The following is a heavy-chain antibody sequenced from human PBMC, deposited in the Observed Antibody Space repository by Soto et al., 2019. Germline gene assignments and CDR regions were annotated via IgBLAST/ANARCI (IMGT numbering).Heavy chain of an antibody. CDR1: GGSISSYY. CDR2: IYYSGST. J-gene: IGHJ6*02. V-gene: IGHV4-59*08. Sequence: PSETLSLTCTVSGGSISSYYWSWIRQPPGKGLEWIGYIYYSGSTNYNPSLKSRVTISVDTSKNQFSLKLSSVTAADTAVYYCARQGRAAAGGSFFYGLDVWGQGTTVTVS. D-gene: IGHD6-13*01. CDR3: ARQGRAAAGGSFFYGLDV.